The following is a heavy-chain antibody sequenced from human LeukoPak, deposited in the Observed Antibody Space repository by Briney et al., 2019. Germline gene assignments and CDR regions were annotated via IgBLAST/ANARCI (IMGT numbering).Heavy chain of an antibody. CDR1: GFTFSSYG. J-gene: IGHJ4*02. CDR2: ISGSGGST. Sequence: GGSLRLSCAASGFTFSSYGMSWVRQAPGKGLEWVSAISGSGGSTYYADSVKGRFTISRDNSKNTLYLQMNRLRAEDTAVYYCAKDLEGLKTNWGQGTLVTVSS. D-gene: IGHD1-14*01. CDR3: AKDLEGLKTN. V-gene: IGHV3-23*01.